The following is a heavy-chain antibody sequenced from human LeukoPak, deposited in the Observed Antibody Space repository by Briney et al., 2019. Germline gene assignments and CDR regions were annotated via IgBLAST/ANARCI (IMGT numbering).Heavy chain of an antibody. Sequence: GGSLTLSCPASGFTFSNYGMHWARQAPGKGVAWVAFIRYDGSNIYYADSVKGRFTVSRDNSKNTLYLQMNSLRAEDTAVYYCVKGNTVVAPFDYWGQGTLVTVSS. J-gene: IGHJ4*02. V-gene: IGHV3-30*02. D-gene: IGHD4-23*01. CDR2: IRYDGSNI. CDR1: GFTFSNYG. CDR3: VKGNTVVAPFDY.